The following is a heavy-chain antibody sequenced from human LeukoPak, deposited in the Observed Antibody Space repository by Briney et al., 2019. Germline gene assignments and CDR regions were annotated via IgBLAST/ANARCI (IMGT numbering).Heavy chain of an antibody. CDR3: AKGADDSGSSSDVFGI. CDR2: MWYDGSNK. V-gene: IGHV3-33*06. D-gene: IGHD1-26*01. J-gene: IGHJ3*02. Sequence: PGGSLRLSCAASGFTFSSYGMHWVRQAPGKGLEWVAIMWYDGSNKYYADSVKGRFTISRDNSKNTLYLQMNSLRAEDTAVYYCAKGADDSGSSSDVFGIRGQGTMVTVSS. CDR1: GFTFSSYG.